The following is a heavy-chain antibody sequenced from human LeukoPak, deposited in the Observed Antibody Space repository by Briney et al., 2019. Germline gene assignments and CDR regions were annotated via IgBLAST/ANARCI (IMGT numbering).Heavy chain of an antibody. V-gene: IGHV3-23*01. CDR3: ATYRQVLLPFES. CDR1: GFAFSTFA. Sequence: GGSLRLSCAASGFAFSTFAMIWVRQPPGKGLEWVSSIFPSGGEIHYADSVRGRFTISRDNSKSTLSLQMNSLRDEDTAIYYCATYRQVLLPFESWGQGTLVTVSS. CDR2: IFPSGGEI. J-gene: IGHJ4*02. D-gene: IGHD2-8*02.